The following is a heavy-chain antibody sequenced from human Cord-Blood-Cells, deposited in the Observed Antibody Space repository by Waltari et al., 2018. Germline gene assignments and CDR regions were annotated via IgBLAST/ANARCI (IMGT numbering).Heavy chain of an antibody. CDR1: GFPFSSHG. D-gene: IGHD5-18*01. J-gene: IGHJ4*02. Sequence: QVQLVESGGGVVQPGRSLRLPCAASGFPFSSHGMNWVRLAPGKGLELVAVISYDGRNKYYADSVKGRFTIPRDNSKNTLYLQMNSLRAEDTAVYYCAKDGSVDTAMVHYWGQGTLVTVSS. CDR3: AKDGSVDTAMVHY. CDR2: ISYDGRNK. V-gene: IGHV3-30*18.